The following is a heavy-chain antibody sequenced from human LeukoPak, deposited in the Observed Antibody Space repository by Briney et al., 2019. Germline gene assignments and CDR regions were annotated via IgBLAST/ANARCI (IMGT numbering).Heavy chain of an antibody. V-gene: IGHV1-69*13. D-gene: IGHD1-26*01. CDR2: IIPIFGTA. CDR1: GGTFSSYA. Sequence: SVKVSCKASGGTFSSYAISWVRQAPGQGLEWMGGIIPIFGTANYAQKFQGRVTITADESTSTAYMELSSLRSEDTAVYYCARGREPTDAFDIWGQGTMVTVSS. CDR3: ARGREPTDAFDI. J-gene: IGHJ3*02.